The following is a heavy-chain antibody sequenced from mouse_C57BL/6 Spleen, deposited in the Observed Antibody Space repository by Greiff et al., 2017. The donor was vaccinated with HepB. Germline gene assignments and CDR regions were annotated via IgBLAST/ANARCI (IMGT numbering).Heavy chain of an antibody. V-gene: IGHV2-3*01. D-gene: IGHD1-1*01. CDR3: AKRGYYGSSGNWYFDV. Sequence: QVQPKESGPGLVAPSQSLSITCTVSGFSFTSYGLSWVRQPPGKGPEWLGVIWGDGRKNYHSALISRLSISKENSKSQVFLKLNSQQTDDTATYYCAKRGYYGSSGNWYFDVWGTGTTVTVSS. J-gene: IGHJ1*03. CDR2: IWGDGRK. CDR1: GFSFTSYG.